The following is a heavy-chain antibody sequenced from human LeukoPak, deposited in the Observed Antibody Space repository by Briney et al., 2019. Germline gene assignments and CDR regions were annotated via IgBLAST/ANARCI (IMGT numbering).Heavy chain of an antibody. CDR3: ARHFALITMIVVVPEYNWFDP. CDR1: GGSISSSSYY. Sequence: SETLSLTCTVSGGSISSSSYYWGWIRQPPGKGLEWIGSIYYSGSTYYNPSLKSRVTISVDTSKNQFSLKLSSVTAADTAVYYCARHFALITMIVVVPEYNWFDPWGQGTLVTVSS. D-gene: IGHD3-22*01. J-gene: IGHJ5*02. CDR2: IYYSGST. V-gene: IGHV4-39*01.